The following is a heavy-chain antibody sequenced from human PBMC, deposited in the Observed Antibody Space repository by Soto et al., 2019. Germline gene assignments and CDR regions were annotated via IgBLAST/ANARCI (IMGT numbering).Heavy chain of an antibody. V-gene: IGHV3-7*01. D-gene: IGHD3-3*01. Sequence: EVQLVESGGGLVQPGGSLRLSCAASGFTFRSSWMSWVRQAPGKGLEWVANIKQDGSEKYYVDSVKGRFTISRDNAKNSLYLQMNSLRAEDTAVYYCARAGYDFRYGMDVWGQGTTVTVSS. CDR2: IKQDGSEK. CDR1: GFTFRSSW. CDR3: ARAGYDFRYGMDV. J-gene: IGHJ6*02.